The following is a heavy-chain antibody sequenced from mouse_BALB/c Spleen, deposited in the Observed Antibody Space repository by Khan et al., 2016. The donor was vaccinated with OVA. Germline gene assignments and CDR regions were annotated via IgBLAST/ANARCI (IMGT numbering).Heavy chain of an antibody. J-gene: IGHJ3*01. Sequence: VQLQQSGPSLVKPSQTLSLTCSVTGDSITTGYWNWIRKFPGNKLEYMGYIIYTGYTYYNPSLKSRISITRHTSNNQYYLQLNSVTEEDTATYYCARSTYRYAFVYWGQGTLVTVSA. D-gene: IGHD2-14*01. V-gene: IGHV3-8*02. CDR1: GDSITTGY. CDR2: IIYTGYT. CDR3: ARSTYRYAFVY.